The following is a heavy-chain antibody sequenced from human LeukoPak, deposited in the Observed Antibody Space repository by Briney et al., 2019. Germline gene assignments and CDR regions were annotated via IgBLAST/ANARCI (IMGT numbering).Heavy chain of an antibody. J-gene: IGHJ4*02. CDR1: GYTFISYG. CDR2: ISAYNGNT. CDR3: ATAVVVGATTGAIGY. V-gene: IGHV1-18*01. D-gene: IGHD1-26*01. Sequence: VASVKVSCKASGYTFISYGITWVRQAPGQGLEWMGWISAYNGNTNYARKLQGRVTMATDTSTSTAYMELRSLRSDDTAVYYCATAVVVGATTGAIGYWGQGTLVTVSS.